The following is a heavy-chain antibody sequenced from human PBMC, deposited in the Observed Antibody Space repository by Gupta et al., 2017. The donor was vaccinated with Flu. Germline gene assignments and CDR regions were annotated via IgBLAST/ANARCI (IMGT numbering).Heavy chain of an antibody. CDR3: ARAGGCTNGICYTGYYYYGLDV. D-gene: IGHD2-8*01. V-gene: IGHV1-69*01. Sequence: QVQLVQSGAEVKKPGSSVKVSCKASGGTFSNYVISWVRRTPRQGLEWMGGIIPALGTANYAQRFQGRVTITADESTSTAYMELSSLRSEDTAVYYCARAGGCTNGICYTGYYYYGLDVWGQGTTVTVSS. CDR1: GGTFSNYV. CDR2: IIPALGTA. J-gene: IGHJ6*02.